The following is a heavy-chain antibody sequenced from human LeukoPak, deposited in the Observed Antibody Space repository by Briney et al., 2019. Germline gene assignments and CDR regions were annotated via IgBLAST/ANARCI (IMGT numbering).Heavy chain of an antibody. CDR2: IKQDGSEK. CDR1: GFTFSSYW. J-gene: IGHJ3*02. Sequence: GGSLRLSCAASGFTFSSYWMSWVRQAPGKGLEWVANIKQDGSEKYYVDSVKGRFTISRDNAKNSLYLQMNSLRAEDTAVYYCARDPEMVTMEGDLDAFDIWGQGTMVTVSS. V-gene: IGHV3-7*01. CDR3: ARDPEMVTMEGDLDAFDI. D-gene: IGHD5-24*01.